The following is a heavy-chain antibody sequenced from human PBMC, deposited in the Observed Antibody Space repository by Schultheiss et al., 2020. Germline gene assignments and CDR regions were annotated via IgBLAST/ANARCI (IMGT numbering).Heavy chain of an antibody. CDR2: IIPIFGTA. CDR3: ARARGYYGSGSYLGDY. J-gene: IGHJ4*02. CDR1: GGTFSSYA. Sequence: SVKVSCKASGGTFSSYAISWVRQAPGQGLEWMGGIIPIFGTANYAQKFQGRVTITADESTSTAYMELSSLRSEDTAVYYCARARGYYGSGSYLGDYWGQGTLVTVSS. D-gene: IGHD3-10*01. V-gene: IGHV1-69*13.